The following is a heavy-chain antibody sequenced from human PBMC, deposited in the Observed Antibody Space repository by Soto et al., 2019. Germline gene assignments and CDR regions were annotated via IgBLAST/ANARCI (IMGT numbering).Heavy chain of an antibody. Sequence: SETLSLTCTVSDGSITSHFWSWVRQPPVKGLEWIGSIYYTGNIDYNPSLKSRVTISVDTSKKQFSLKLSSVTAADTAVYYCARVVVVATIGDWFDPWGQGTLVTVSS. CDR3: ARVVVVATIGDWFDP. CDR2: IYYTGNI. V-gene: IGHV4-59*11. D-gene: IGHD5-12*01. CDR1: DGSITSHF. J-gene: IGHJ5*02.